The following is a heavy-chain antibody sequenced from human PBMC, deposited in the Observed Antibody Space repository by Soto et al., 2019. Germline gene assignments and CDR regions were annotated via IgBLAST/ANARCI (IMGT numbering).Heavy chain of an antibody. CDR3: AREIDYYDSSGDYTSVHHAFDI. CDR1: GFTFDTYS. CDR2: ISSISSNI. J-gene: IGHJ3*02. V-gene: IGHV3-48*02. D-gene: IGHD3-22*01. Sequence: GGSLRLSCAASGFTFDTYSMNWVRQAPGRGLEWVSYISSISSNIYYADSVKGRFTISRDNAKNSLYLQMNSLRDEDTAVYYCAREIDYYDSSGDYTSVHHAFDIWGQGTMVTVSS.